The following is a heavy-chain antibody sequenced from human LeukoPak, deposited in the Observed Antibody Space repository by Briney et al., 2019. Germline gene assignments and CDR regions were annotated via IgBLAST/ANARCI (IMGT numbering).Heavy chain of an antibody. J-gene: IGHJ4*02. CDR3: AKDRSRSWSMDY. Sequence: PGGSLRLSCAASGFPFSGDGMHWVRQAPGMGLEWLAFIGYDGNTSYYGDSVRGRFIISRDNSKKMLYLQMNSLKVEDTAVYYCAKDRSRSWSMDYWGQGTLVSVSS. D-gene: IGHD6-13*01. V-gene: IGHV3-30*02. CDR2: IGYDGNTS. CDR1: GFPFSGDG.